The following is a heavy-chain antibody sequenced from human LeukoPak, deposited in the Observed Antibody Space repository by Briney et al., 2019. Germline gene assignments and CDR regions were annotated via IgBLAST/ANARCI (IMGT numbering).Heavy chain of an antibody. J-gene: IGHJ5*02. V-gene: IGHV4-38-2*01. CDR1: AYSIGSGYY. CDR3: ARHDFYSNYPHNCFDP. Sequence: SETLSLTCAVSAYSIGSGYYWGWIRQPPGKGLEWIGSFYHSGSTYYNPSLKSRVTISVDTSKNQFSLKLSSVTAADTAVYYCARHDFYSNYPHNCFDPWGQGTLVTVSS. D-gene: IGHD4-11*01. CDR2: FYHSGST.